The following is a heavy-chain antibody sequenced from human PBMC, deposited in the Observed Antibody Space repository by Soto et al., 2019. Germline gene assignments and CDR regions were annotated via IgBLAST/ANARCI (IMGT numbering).Heavy chain of an antibody. V-gene: IGHV3-23*01. D-gene: IGHD4-17*01. CDR1: GFTFSTYA. Sequence: GGSLRLSCAASGFTFSTYAMSWVRQAPGKGLEWVSSIGAGGGVTYYADSVKGRFTISRDNPKNTLYVQMNTLRAEDTAVYYCAKDRYGGYPRVGAFDVSGQGTMVT. CDR3: AKDRYGGYPRVGAFDV. CDR2: IGAGGGVT. J-gene: IGHJ3*01.